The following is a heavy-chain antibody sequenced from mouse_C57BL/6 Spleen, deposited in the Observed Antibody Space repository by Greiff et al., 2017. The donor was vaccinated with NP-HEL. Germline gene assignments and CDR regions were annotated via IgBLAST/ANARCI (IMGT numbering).Heavy chain of an antibody. CDR3: ARMVTGGYYYAMDY. D-gene: IGHD2-2*01. CDR1: GFTFSDYG. V-gene: IGHV5-17*01. CDR2: ISSGSSTI. Sequence: EVKLVESGGGLVKPGGSLKLSCAASGFTFSDYGMHWVRQAPEKGLEWVAYISSGSSTIYYADTVKGRFTLSRDNAKNTLFLQMTSLRSEDTAMYYCARMVTGGYYYAMDYWGQGTSVTVSS. J-gene: IGHJ4*01.